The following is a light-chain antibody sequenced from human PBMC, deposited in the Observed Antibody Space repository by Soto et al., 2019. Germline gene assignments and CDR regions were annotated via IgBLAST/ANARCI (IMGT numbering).Light chain of an antibody. CDR2: GAS. V-gene: IGKV3-15*01. J-gene: IGKJ4*01. Sequence: EIVMTQSPATLSVSLGERATLSCRASQSVSSNLAWYQLKPGQAPRLLIYGASTRATGIPARFSGSGSGTEFTLTISSLQPEDIATYYCQQYDNLPLTFGGGTKVDIK. CDR3: QQYDNLPLT. CDR1: QSVSSN.